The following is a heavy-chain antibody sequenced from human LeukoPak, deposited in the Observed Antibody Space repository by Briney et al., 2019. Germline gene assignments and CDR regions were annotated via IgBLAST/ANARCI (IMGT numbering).Heavy chain of an antibody. V-gene: IGHV3-23*01. Sequence: GGSLRLSCAASGFTVSSNYMSWVRQAPGRGLEWVSSVSGRGDTTYYADSVKGRFTISRDNSKNALYLQMNSLRAEDTAVYYCAKVSVTDSSAWYSYYFDYWGRGTLVTVSS. CDR2: VSGRGDTT. D-gene: IGHD6-13*01. CDR1: GFTVSSNY. CDR3: AKVSVTDSSAWYSYYFDY. J-gene: IGHJ4*02.